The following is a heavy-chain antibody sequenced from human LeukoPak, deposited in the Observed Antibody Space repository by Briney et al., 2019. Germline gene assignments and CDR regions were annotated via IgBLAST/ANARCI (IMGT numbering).Heavy chain of an antibody. Sequence: ASVKVSCKASGYTFTGYYMHWVRQAPGQGLEWMGWINPNSGGTNYAQKFQGRVTMTRDTSISTAHMELSRLRSDDTAVYYCARDLGMTTFHWFDPWGQGTLVTVSS. D-gene: IGHD4-11*01. CDR3: ARDLGMTTFHWFDP. CDR1: GYTFTGYY. CDR2: INPNSGGT. J-gene: IGHJ5*02. V-gene: IGHV1-2*02.